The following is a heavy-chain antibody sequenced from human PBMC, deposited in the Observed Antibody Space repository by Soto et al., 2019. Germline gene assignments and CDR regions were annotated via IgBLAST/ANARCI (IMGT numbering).Heavy chain of an antibody. Sequence: GESLKISCKGSGYSFTSYWIGWVRQMPGKGLEWMGIIYPGYSDTRYSPSFQGQVTISADKSISTAYLQRSSLKASGAAMYYCAAGVSMVRGVKTSAFDIWGQGTMVTVSS. V-gene: IGHV5-51*01. J-gene: IGHJ3*02. D-gene: IGHD3-10*01. CDR3: AAGVSMVRGVKTSAFDI. CDR2: IYPGYSDT. CDR1: GYSFTSYW.